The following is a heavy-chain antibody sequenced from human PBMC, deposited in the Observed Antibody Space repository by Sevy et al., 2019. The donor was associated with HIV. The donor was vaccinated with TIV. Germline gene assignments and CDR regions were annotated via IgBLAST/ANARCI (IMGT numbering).Heavy chain of an antibody. D-gene: IGHD6-19*01. CDR1: GGSISSHSYY. J-gene: IGHJ6*02. CDR3: ARDHGYSNGWFPYYYYGMDV. Sequence: SETLSLTCCVSGGSISSHSYYWTWIRQHPGKGLEWIGYIHYSGRTYYNPSLKSRVTISLDTSKNQFSLRLRSVTAADTAVYYCARDHGYSNGWFPYYYYGMDVWGPGTSVTVSS. CDR2: IHYSGRT. V-gene: IGHV4-31*03.